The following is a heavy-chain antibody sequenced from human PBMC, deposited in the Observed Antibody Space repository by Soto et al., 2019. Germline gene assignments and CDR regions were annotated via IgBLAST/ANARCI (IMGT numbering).Heavy chain of an antibody. CDR2: ISYDGSKK. D-gene: IGHD1-26*01. J-gene: IGHJ6*02. CDR3: ATGVGATPVSYYYYGMDV. CDR1: GFTFSTYG. V-gene: IGHV3-30*03. Sequence: PGGSLRLSCAASGFTFSTYGMHWVRQAPGKGLEWVAVISYDGSKKDYADSVKGRFTISRDNSKKTLYLQMNSLRAEATAVYYCATGVGATPVSYYYYGMDVWGQGTTVTVSS.